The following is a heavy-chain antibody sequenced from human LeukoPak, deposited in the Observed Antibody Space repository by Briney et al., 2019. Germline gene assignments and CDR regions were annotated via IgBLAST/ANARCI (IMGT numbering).Heavy chain of an antibody. CDR2: VYHSGST. V-gene: IGHV4-38-2*02. D-gene: IGHD6-13*01. J-gene: IGHJ4*02. Sequence: PSETLSLTCTVSGNSISSGYYWDWIRQPPGKGLQWIGSVYHSGSTNYNPSLKSRVTISVDTSKNQFSLKLSSVTAADTAVYYCARGPPPLRVWGQGTLVTVSS. CDR3: ARGPPPLRV. CDR1: GNSISSGYY.